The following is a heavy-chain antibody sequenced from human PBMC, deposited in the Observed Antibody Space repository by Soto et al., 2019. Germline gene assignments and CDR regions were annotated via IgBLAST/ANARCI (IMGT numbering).Heavy chain of an antibody. J-gene: IGHJ3*02. CDR3: AKLPWGFNYYDRSEYRATDNDAFDI. D-gene: IGHD3-22*01. CDR1: GFTFSHYG. CDR2: VSYDGGVK. Sequence: QMQLVESGGGVVQPGTSMRVSCAASGFTFSHYGIHWVRQAPGKGLEWVAVVSYDGGVKLYADSVRDRFAISRDNSKNTLYLQMNSLGPDDTAVYYCAKLPWGFNYYDRSEYRATDNDAFDIWGQGTMVIVSS. V-gene: IGHV3-30*18.